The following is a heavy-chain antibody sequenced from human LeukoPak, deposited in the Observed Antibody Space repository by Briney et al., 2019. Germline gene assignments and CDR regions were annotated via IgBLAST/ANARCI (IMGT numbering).Heavy chain of an antibody. CDR1: GGSISSYY. J-gene: IGHJ4*02. CDR3: ARATDLPAAFRYYFDY. V-gene: IGHV4-59*01. D-gene: IGHD2-2*01. CDR2: IYYSGST. Sequence: SETLSLTCTVSGGSISSYYWSWIRQPPGKGLEWSGYIYYSGSTNYNPSLKSRVTISVDTSKNQFSLKLSSVTAADTAVYYCARATDLPAAFRYYFDYWGQGTLVTVSS.